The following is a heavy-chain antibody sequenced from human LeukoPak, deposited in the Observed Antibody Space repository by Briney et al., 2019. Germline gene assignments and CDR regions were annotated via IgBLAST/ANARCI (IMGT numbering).Heavy chain of an antibody. CDR2: IKSKADGETT. CDR3: TTDLAITMIRGVIVY. J-gene: IGHJ4*02. CDR1: GFSFTNAW. D-gene: IGHD3-10*01. V-gene: IGHV3-15*05. Sequence: GGSLRLSCAASGFSFTNAWMTWVRQAPGKGLEWVSRIKSKADGETTDYAAPVKGRCTMSRDDSKATLYLQMNYVNTDDTAVYYCTTDLAITMIRGVIVYWGQGTLVTVSS.